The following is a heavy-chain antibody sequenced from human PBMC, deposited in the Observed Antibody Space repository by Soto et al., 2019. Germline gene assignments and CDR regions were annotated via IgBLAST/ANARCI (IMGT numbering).Heavy chain of an antibody. Sequence: SETLSLTCAVYGGSFSGYYWSWIRQPPGKGLEWIGEINHSGSTNYNPSLKSRVTISVDTSKNQFSLKLSSVTAADTAVYYCARGRGLPLKLFVEGRCSSTSCYALFPSWFDPWGQGTLVTVSS. D-gene: IGHD2-2*01. V-gene: IGHV4-34*01. CDR3: ARGRGLPLKLFVEGRCSSTSCYALFPSWFDP. CDR2: INHSGST. CDR1: GGSFSGYY. J-gene: IGHJ5*02.